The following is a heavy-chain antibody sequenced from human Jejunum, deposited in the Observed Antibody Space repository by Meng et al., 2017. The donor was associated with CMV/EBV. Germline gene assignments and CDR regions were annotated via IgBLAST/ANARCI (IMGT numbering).Heavy chain of an antibody. CDR3: ARVGDY. Sequence: QVQLQESGPGLVRPSETLSLTCTVSGGSISSNGYYWSWIRQHPGKGLEWIGYIYYTGSPSSNPSLKSRVTISVDTSNNQFSLRLTSVTAADTAVYYCARVGDYWGQGTLVTVSS. CDR2: IYYTGSP. V-gene: IGHV4-31*03. J-gene: IGHJ4*02. CDR1: GGSISSNGYY.